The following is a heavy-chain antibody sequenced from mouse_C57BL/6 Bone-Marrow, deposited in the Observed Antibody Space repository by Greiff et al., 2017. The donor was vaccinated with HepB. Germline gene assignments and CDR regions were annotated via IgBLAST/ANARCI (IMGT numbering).Heavy chain of an antibody. D-gene: IGHD1-1*01. CDR3: AAHAPVYYGSSPRWFDY. CDR2: FYPGSGSI. Sequence: VQLQQSGAELVKPGASVKLSCKASGYTFTEYTIHWVKQRSGQGLEWIGWFYPGSGSIKYNEKFKDKATLTADKSSSTDYMELSRLTSEDSAVYFCAAHAPVYYGSSPRWFDYWGQGTTLTVSS. V-gene: IGHV1-62-2*01. CDR1: GYTFTEYT. J-gene: IGHJ2*01.